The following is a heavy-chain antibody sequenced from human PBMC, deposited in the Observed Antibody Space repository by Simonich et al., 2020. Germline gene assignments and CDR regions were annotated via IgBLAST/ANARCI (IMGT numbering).Heavy chain of an antibody. CDR2: ISSSSSYI. Sequence: EVQLVESGGGLVKPGGYLRLSCAASGFTFSSYSMNWVRQAPGKGLGWVSSISSSSSYIYYADSVKGRFTISRDNAKNSRYLQRNSLRAEDTAGYYCARWIAVAGTGASGMDVWGQGTTVTVSS. V-gene: IGHV3-21*01. CDR1: GFTFSSYS. D-gene: IGHD6-19*01. CDR3: ARWIAVAGTGASGMDV. J-gene: IGHJ6*02.